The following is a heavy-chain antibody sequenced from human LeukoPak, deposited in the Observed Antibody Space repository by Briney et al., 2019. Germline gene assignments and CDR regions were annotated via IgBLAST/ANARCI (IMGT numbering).Heavy chain of an antibody. CDR3: ARDSPAPGGCFDP. V-gene: IGHV3-7*01. J-gene: IGHJ5*02. CDR1: GFTFSHHW. CDR2: IKHDGSET. D-gene: IGHD4-23*01. Sequence: GGSLRLSCAGSGFTFSHHWMSWVRQAPGKGLEWVANIKHDGSETYYVDSVRGRFTVSRDNAKTSLYLQIDSLRAEDTAVYFCARDSPAPGGCFDPWGQGTLVTVSS.